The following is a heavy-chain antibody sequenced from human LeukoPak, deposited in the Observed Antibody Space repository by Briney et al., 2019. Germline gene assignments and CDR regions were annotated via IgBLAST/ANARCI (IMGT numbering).Heavy chain of an antibody. CDR2: IIPILGIA. J-gene: IGHJ4*02. Sequence: ASVKVSCKASGGTFSSYAISWVRQAPGQGLEWMGRIIPILGIANYAQKFQGRVTITADKSTSTAYMELSSLRSEDTAVYYCARDPGRIAAAGNYYWGQGTLVTVSS. CDR1: GGTFSSYA. D-gene: IGHD6-13*01. CDR3: ARDPGRIAAAGNYY. V-gene: IGHV1-69*04.